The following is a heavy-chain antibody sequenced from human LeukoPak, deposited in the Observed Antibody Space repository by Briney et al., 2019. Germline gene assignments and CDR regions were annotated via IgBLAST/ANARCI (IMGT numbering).Heavy chain of an antibody. V-gene: IGHV3-30*02. CDR3: ARGGVGATTYVWFDP. J-gene: IGHJ5*02. Sequence: PGGSLRLSCAASGFTFSSYGMDWVRQAPGKGLERVTFIRYDGSNKYYADSVKGRFTISRDNSRNTVSLQMNSLRSEDTAVYYCARGGVGATTYVWFDPWGQGTLVTVSS. CDR2: IRYDGSNK. CDR1: GFTFSSYG. D-gene: IGHD1-26*01.